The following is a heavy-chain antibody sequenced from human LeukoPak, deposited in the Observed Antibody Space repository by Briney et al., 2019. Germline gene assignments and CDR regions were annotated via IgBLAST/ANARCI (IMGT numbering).Heavy chain of an antibody. CDR2: IYHNGTR. D-gene: IGHD2-2*02. Sequence: SETLSLTCAVSVGSISSGNWWSWVRQSPGKGLEWIGEIYHNGTRNYNPSLKSRVTISADTFKNHFSLKLTSVTAADTAVYYCATAPILRGEGGEHYKYGMDVWGQGTTVIVSS. CDR3: ATAPILRGEGGEHYKYGMDV. CDR1: VGSISSGNW. V-gene: IGHV4-4*02. J-gene: IGHJ6*02.